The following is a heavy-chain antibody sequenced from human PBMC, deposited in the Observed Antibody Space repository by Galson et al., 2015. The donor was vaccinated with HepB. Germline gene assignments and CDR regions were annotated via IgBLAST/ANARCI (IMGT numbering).Heavy chain of an antibody. Sequence: QSGAEVKKPGESLKISCKASGYRFTSYWIAWVRQMPGKGLEWMGMIFPGDSDTRYSPSFQGLVTISADTSISTAYLQWSSLKASDTAMYYCARQEAAVWSSWGPGTQVTVSP. CDR3: ARQEAAVWSS. J-gene: IGHJ5*02. D-gene: IGHD6-13*01. V-gene: IGHV5-51*01. CDR2: IFPGDSDT. CDR1: GYRFTSYW.